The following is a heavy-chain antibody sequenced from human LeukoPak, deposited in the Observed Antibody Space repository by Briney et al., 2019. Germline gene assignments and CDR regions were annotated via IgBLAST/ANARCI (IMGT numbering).Heavy chain of an antibody. CDR3: ARARGHNWFDP. V-gene: IGHV4-34*01. CDR2: VNHGGST. D-gene: IGHD3-10*01. Sequence: SSETLSLTCAVYGGSFSGYYWSWIRQPPGKGLEWIGEVNHGGSTNYNPSLKSRVTISIDTSKNQFSLKLSSVTAADTAVYYCARARGHNWFDPWGQGTLVTVSS. CDR1: GGSFSGYY. J-gene: IGHJ5*02.